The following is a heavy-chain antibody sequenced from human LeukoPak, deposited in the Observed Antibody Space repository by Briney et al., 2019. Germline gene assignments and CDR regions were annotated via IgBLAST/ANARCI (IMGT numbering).Heavy chain of an antibody. Sequence: ASVKVSCKASGYTFTSYYMHWVRQAPGQGLEWMGIINPSGGSTSYAQKFQGRVTMTRDTSTSTVYMELSSLRSEDTAVYYCARDRYYYDSSGYQPLDYRGQGTLVTVSS. D-gene: IGHD3-22*01. J-gene: IGHJ4*02. CDR3: ARDRYYYDSSGYQPLDY. CDR2: INPSGGST. CDR1: GYTFTSYY. V-gene: IGHV1-46*01.